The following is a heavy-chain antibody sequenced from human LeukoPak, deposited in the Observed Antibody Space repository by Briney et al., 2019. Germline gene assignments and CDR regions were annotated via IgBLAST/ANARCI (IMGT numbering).Heavy chain of an antibody. CDR1: GFTFSSYA. D-gene: IGHD3-3*01. Sequence: GGSLRLSCAASGFTFSSYAMSWVRQAPGKGLEWCSAISGSGGSTYYADSVKGRFTISRDNSKNTLYLQMNSLRAEDTAVYYCAKDVDFWSVDPYYFDYWGQGTLVTVSS. J-gene: IGHJ4*02. CDR2: ISGSGGST. V-gene: IGHV3-23*01. CDR3: AKDVDFWSVDPYYFDY.